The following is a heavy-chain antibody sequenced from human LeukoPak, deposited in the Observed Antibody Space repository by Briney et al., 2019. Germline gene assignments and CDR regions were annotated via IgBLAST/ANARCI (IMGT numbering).Heavy chain of an antibody. CDR3: ARIFCSSTSCYTDFDY. CDR2: INHSGST. J-gene: IGHJ4*02. D-gene: IGHD2-2*02. V-gene: IGHV4-34*01. Sequence: SETLSLTCAVYGGSFSGYYWSWIRQPPGKGLEWLGEINHSGSTNYNPSLKSRVTISVDTSKNQSSLKLSSVTAADTAVYYCARIFCSSTSCYTDFDYWGQGTLVTVSS. CDR1: GGSFSGYY.